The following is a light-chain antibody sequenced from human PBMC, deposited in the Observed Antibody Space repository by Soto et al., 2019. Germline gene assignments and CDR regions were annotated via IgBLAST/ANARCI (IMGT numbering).Light chain of an antibody. CDR2: LAS. Sequence: DIQVAPSPSSLSSSVGDRVPITCRASQNINCYFAWYQQKPGKAPKLPIYLASSLKSGVPSRFNGGESGTDFIFTICILQLYDFGTYHCQQSIAYPLTSGGGT. CDR1: QNINCY. J-gene: IGKJ4*01. CDR3: QQSIAYPLT. V-gene: IGKV1-5*03.